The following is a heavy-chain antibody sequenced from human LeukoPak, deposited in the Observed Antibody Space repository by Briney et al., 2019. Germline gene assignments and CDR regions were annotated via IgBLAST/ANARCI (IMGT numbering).Heavy chain of an antibody. J-gene: IGHJ4*02. CDR3: ARGTRDYDILTGYSKPRFDY. D-gene: IGHD3-9*01. CDR1: GYTFTSYD. V-gene: IGHV1-8*01. CDR2: MNPNSGNT. Sequence: ASVKVSCKASGYTFTSYDINWVRQATGQGPEWMGWMNPNSGNTAYAQKFQGRVTMTRNTSTSTAYMELSSLRSDDTAVYYCARGTRDYDILTGYSKPRFDYWGQGTLVTVSS.